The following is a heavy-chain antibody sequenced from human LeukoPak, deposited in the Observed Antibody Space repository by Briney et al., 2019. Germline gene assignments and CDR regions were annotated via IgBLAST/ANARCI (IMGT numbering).Heavy chain of an antibody. D-gene: IGHD3-9*01. CDR1: GFTFSSYS. CDR2: ISSSSKYI. CDR3: ARESATYYDILTGYSYYYYYMDV. V-gene: IGHV3-21*01. J-gene: IGHJ6*03. Sequence: GGSLRLSCAASGFTFSSYSMTWVRQAPGKGLEWVSAISSSSKYIYYADSVQGRFTISRDNAKNSLYLQMNSLRAEDTAVYYCARESATYYDILTGYSYYYYYMDVWGKGTTVTVSS.